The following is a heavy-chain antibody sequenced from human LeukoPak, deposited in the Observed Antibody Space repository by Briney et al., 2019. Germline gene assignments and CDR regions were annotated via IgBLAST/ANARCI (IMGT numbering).Heavy chain of an antibody. V-gene: IGHV1-24*01. D-gene: IGHD6-13*01. CDR1: GYTFTSYD. Sequence: ASVKVSCKASGYTFTSYDINWVRQAPGKGLEWMGGFDPEDGETIYAQKFQGRVTMTEDTSTDTAYMELSSLRSEDTAVYYCATGFSGGIADINWFDPWGQGTLVTVSS. J-gene: IGHJ5*02. CDR2: FDPEDGET. CDR3: ATGFSGGIADINWFDP.